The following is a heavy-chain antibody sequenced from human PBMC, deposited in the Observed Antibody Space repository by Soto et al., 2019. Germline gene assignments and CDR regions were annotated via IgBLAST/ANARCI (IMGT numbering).Heavy chain of an antibody. V-gene: IGHV4-34*01. Sequence: PSETLSLTCAVYGGSFSGYYWSWIRQPPGNGLEWIGEINHSGSTNYNPSLKSRVTISVDTSKNQFSLKLSSVTAADTAVYYCARDRSGYGIDYWGQGTLVTVSS. J-gene: IGHJ4*02. CDR2: INHSGST. D-gene: IGHD5-12*01. CDR1: GGSFSGYY. CDR3: ARDRSGYGIDY.